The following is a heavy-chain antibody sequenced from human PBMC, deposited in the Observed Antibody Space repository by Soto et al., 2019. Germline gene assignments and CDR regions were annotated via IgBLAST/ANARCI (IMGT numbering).Heavy chain of an antibody. J-gene: IGHJ6*02. CDR3: ASMSYKSGVYYYYYYGMDV. CDR1: GGSISSGDYY. D-gene: IGHD1-1*01. Sequence: TLSLTCTVSGGSISSGDYYWSWIREPPGKGLEWIGYIYYSGSTYYNPSLKSRVTISVDTSKNQFSLKLSSVTAADTAVYYCASMSYKSGVYYYYYYGMDVWGQGTTVTVSS. V-gene: IGHV4-30-4*01. CDR2: IYYSGST.